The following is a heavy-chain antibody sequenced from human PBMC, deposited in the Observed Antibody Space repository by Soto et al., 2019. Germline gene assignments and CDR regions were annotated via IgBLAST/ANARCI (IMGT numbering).Heavy chain of an antibody. J-gene: IGHJ5*02. CDR1: GGSFGKSA. CDR2: FIPVYRTL. Sequence: SVKVCCTASGGSFGKSASHWVRQTPGQGLEWLGGFIPVYRTLNYAQKFQGRVTITADESTGTDYMTLRSLASDDTAVYYCATGVIWIGYFTVDAWGQGTLVTVSS. V-gene: IGHV1-69*13. D-gene: IGHD3-3*01. CDR3: ATGVIWIGYFTVDA.